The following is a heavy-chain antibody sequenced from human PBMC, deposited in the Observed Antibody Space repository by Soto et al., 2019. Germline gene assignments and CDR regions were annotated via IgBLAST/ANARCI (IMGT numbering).Heavy chain of an antibody. J-gene: IGHJ3*02. CDR1: GYTFTSYG. Sequence: ASVKVSCKASGYTFTSYGISWVRQAPGQGLEWMGWISAYNGNTNYAQKLQGRVTMTTDTSTSTAYMELSRLRSDDTAVYYCDRATDPVAFDIWGQGTMVTVSS. V-gene: IGHV1-18*01. CDR2: ISAYNGNT. CDR3: DRATDPVAFDI. D-gene: IGHD4-17*01.